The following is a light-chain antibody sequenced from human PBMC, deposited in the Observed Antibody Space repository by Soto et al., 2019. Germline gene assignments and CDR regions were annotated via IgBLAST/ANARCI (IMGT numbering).Light chain of an antibody. Sequence: EIILTQSPGTLSLSPGERATLSCRASQSVSSSYLAWYQQRRGQAPRLLIYGASSRATGIPDRFSGSGSGTDFTLTISRLEPEDSGTYYCQHPKWAFGQGTTVEI. J-gene: IGKJ1*01. V-gene: IGKV3-20*01. CDR3: QHPKWA. CDR1: QSVSSSY. CDR2: GAS.